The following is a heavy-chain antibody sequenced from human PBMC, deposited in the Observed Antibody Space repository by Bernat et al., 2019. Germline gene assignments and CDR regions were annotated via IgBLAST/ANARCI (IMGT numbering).Heavy chain of an antibody. V-gene: IGHV3-23*01. CDR1: RFTFSSSV. J-gene: IGHJ2*01. Sequence: EVQLLESGGGLVQPGGSLRLSCAASRFTFSSSVMSWVRQAPGKGLEWVSGISGSGGSTHYEDSEKGRFTISRDNTRNTLYLQLSSMRAEETAVYYCAKVSVSRRCLYFDLWGRGTLLTVSS. CDR2: ISGSGGST. D-gene: IGHD2-8*01. CDR3: AKVSVSRRCLYFDL.